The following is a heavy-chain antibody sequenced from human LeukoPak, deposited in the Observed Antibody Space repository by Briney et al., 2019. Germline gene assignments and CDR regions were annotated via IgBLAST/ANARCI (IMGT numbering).Heavy chain of an antibody. CDR2: IKSDGSST. V-gene: IGHV3-74*01. CDR1: GFIFSSYW. Sequence: GSLRLSCAASGFIFSSYWMHWVRQVPGKGLVWVSRIKSDGSSTTQADSVKGRFTISRDNAKNTLYLQMNSLRAEDTAVYYCARDQTYGDYWYFDLWGRGTLVTVSS. CDR3: ARDQTYGDYWYFDL. J-gene: IGHJ2*01. D-gene: IGHD4-17*01.